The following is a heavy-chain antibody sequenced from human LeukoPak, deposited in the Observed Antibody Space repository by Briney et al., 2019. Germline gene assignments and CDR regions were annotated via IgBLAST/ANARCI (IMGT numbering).Heavy chain of an antibody. CDR1: GYSFSSYW. CDR3: ARQVSAASDI. D-gene: IGHD2-2*01. CDR2: IYPAGSDT. V-gene: IGHV5-51*01. Sequence: GESLKIFCKGYGYSFSSYWIGWVRQMPGEGLGWGVIIYPAGSDTKYSASFQGQVTISGDKSMNTAYLQWSSLKASDTARYYYARQVSAASDIWGQGTMVIVSS. J-gene: IGHJ3*02.